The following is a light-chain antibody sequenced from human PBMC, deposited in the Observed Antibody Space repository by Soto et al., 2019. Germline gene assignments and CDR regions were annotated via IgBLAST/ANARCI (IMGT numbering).Light chain of an antibody. V-gene: IGKV1-9*01. CDR1: QGISNY. CDR2: GAT. Sequence: DIQLTQSPSFMSASVGDRVTITCRASQGISNYVTWYQQKPGKAPKLLIFGATALQIGVPSRFSGSGSGTEFTLTISGLQAEDVATYYCLQLRNYPLTFGGGNKVEIK. J-gene: IGKJ4*01. CDR3: LQLRNYPLT.